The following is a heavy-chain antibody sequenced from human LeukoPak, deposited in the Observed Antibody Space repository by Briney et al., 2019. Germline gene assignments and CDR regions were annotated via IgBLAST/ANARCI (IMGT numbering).Heavy chain of an antibody. CDR3: ARGQKYRSGYTVTELGSGYFDY. V-gene: IGHV4-4*02. D-gene: IGHD5-18*01. CDR2: IYHSGSI. J-gene: IGHJ4*02. Sequence: SETLSLTCAVSGGSISSSNWWSWVRQPPGKGLEWIGEIYHSGSINYKSSLKSRVTISVDKSKNQFSLKVSSVTAADTAVYYCARGQKYRSGYTVTELGSGYFDYWGQGTLVTVSS. CDR1: GGSISSSNW.